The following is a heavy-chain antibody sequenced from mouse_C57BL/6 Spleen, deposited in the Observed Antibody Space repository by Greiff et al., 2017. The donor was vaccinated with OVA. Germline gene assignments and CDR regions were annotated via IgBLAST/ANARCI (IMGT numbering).Heavy chain of an antibody. Sequence: QVQLQQSGPELVKPGASVKISCKASGYAFSSSWMNWVKQRPGKGLEWIGRIYPGDGDTNYNGKFKGKATLTADKSSSTAYMQLSSLTSEDSAVYCGARGDVGGAYWGQGTRVTVSA. CDR3: ARGDVGGAY. CDR1: GYAFSSSW. CDR2: IYPGDGDT. V-gene: IGHV1-82*01. J-gene: IGHJ3*01. D-gene: IGHD3-3*01.